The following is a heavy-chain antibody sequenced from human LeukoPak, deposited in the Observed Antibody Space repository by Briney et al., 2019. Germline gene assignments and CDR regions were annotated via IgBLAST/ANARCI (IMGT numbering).Heavy chain of an antibody. J-gene: IGHJ3*02. CDR3: ARRPSSSSWYGDAFDI. D-gene: IGHD6-13*01. V-gene: IGHV4-39*01. CDR2: IYYSGST. Sequence: PSETLSLTCTVSGGSSSSSSYYWGWIRQPPGKGLEWIGSIYYSGSTYYNPSLKSRVTISVDTSKNQFSLKLSSVTAADTAVHYCARRPSSSSWYGDAFDIWGQGTMVTVSS. CDR1: GGSSSSSSYY.